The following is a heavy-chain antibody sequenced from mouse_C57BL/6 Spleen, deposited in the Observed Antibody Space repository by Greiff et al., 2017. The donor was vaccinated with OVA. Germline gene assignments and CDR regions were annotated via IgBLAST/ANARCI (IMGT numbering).Heavy chain of an antibody. J-gene: IGHJ1*03. V-gene: IGHV5-6*02. CDR1: GFTFSSYG. CDR2: ISSGGSYT. CDR3: ARHDGYFDV. Sequence: EVKLEESGGDLVKPGGSLKLSCAASGFTFSSYGMSWVRQTPDKRLEWVATISSGGSYTYYPDSVKGRFTISRDNAKNTLYLQMSSLKSEDTAMYYCARHDGYFDVWGTGTTVTVSS.